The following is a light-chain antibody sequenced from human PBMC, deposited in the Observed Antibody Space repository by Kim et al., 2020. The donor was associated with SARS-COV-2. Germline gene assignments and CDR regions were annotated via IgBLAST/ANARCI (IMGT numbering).Light chain of an antibody. CDR3: SSRDTTGDHVV. J-gene: IGLJ3*02. V-gene: IGLV3-19*01. CDR1: SLRSYY. Sequence: ALGQTVRLTCQGDSLRSYYATWYQQRPGQAPTLVLYGKYDRPSGIPDRFSGSASRNTASLTITGAQAEDEGDYYCSSRDTTGDHVVFGGGTQLTVL. CDR2: GKY.